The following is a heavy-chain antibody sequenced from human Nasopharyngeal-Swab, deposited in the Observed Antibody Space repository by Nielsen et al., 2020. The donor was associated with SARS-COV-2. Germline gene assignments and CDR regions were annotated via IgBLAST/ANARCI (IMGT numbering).Heavy chain of an antibody. CDR2: SRDKAHSYTT. CDR3: AGGNSADH. J-gene: IGHJ4*02. V-gene: IGHV3-72*01. CDR1: GFTFSDHY. D-gene: IGHD4-23*01. Sequence: GESLKISCVASGFTFSDHYLDWVRQAPGKGLEWVGRSRDKAHSYTTEYAASVKGRFTISSGDSENSLYLQMNSLRAEDTAVYYCAGGNSADHWGQGTLVTVSS.